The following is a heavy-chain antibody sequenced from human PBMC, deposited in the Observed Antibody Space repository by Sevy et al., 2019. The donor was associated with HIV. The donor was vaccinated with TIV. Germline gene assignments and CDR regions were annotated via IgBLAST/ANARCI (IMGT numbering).Heavy chain of an antibody. Sequence: SETLSLTCTVSGGSISSYYWSWIRQPAGKGLEWIGRIYTSGSTNYNPSLKSRVTMSVDTSKNQFSLKLSSVTAADTAVYYCAGVFSHWGRIAVAGESWFDLWGQGTLVTVSS. V-gene: IGHV4-4*07. CDR3: AGVFSHWGRIAVAGESWFDL. D-gene: IGHD6-19*01. CDR1: GGSISSYY. CDR2: IYTSGST. J-gene: IGHJ5*02.